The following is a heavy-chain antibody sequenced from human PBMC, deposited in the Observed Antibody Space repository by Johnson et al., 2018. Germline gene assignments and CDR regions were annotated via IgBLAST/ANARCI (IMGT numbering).Heavy chain of an antibody. D-gene: IGHD2/OR15-2a*01. Sequence: VQLVETGGGLVQXGGSLGLSCTASASTFSNYAINWVRQAPGKGLEWVSAISGSGGSTYYADSVKGRFTISRDNSTNTLYLQINSLRAEDTAVYYCAKDHPDYLLNYYYYMDVWGKGTTVTVSS. J-gene: IGHJ6*03. CDR1: ASTFSNYA. CDR3: AKDHPDYLLNYYYYMDV. V-gene: IGHV3-23*04. CDR2: ISGSGGST.